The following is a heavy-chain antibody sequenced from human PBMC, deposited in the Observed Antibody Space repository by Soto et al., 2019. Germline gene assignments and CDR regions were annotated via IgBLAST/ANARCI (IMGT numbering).Heavy chain of an antibody. Sequence: QVQLVESGGGVVQPGRSLRLSCAASGFTFSYYGMHWVRQAPGKGLEWVAVISYDGSNKYYADSVKGRFTISRDNSKNTLYLQMNSLRAEDTAVYYCAKELGIAAAGTMGYWGQGTLVTVSA. CDR2: ISYDGSNK. J-gene: IGHJ4*02. D-gene: IGHD6-13*01. V-gene: IGHV3-30*18. CDR3: AKELGIAAAGTMGY. CDR1: GFTFSYYG.